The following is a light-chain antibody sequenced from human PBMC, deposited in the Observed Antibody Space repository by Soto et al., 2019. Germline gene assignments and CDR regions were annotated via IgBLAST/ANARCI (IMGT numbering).Light chain of an antibody. V-gene: IGLV2-23*01. Sequence: QSALTQPASVSGSPGQSITISCTGTSSDVGSYNFVSWYQQHPGKAPKLMIYEGTKRPSGVSNRFSGSKSGNTASLTVSGLQAGDEADYYCCSYAGSLWVFGERTKVTVL. J-gene: IGLJ3*02. CDR2: EGT. CDR1: SSDVGSYNF. CDR3: CSYAGSLWV.